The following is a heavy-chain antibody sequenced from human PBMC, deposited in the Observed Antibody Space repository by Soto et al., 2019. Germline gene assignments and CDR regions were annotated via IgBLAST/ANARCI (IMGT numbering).Heavy chain of an antibody. V-gene: IGHV3-7*04. CDR3: ARDYPKYYDILTGYYGLPGY. J-gene: IGHJ4*02. Sequence: PGGSLRLSCAASGFTFSSYWMSWVRQAPGKGLEWVANIKQDGSEKYYVDSVKGRFTISRDNAKNSLYLQMNSLRAEDTAVYYCARDYPKYYDILTGYYGLPGYWGQGTLVTVSS. D-gene: IGHD3-9*01. CDR2: IKQDGSEK. CDR1: GFTFSSYW.